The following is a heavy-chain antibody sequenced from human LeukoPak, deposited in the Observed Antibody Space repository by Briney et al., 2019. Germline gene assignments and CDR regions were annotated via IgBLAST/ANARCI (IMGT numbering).Heavy chain of an antibody. CDR2: IIPIFGTA. V-gene: IGHV1-69*05. CDR3: ARDRKPYCSGGSCYPFDY. CDR1: GGTFSSYA. Sequence: SVKVSCKASGGTFSSYAISWVRQAPGQGLEWMGGIIPIFGTANYAQKFQGRVTITTDESTSTAYMGLSSLRSEDTAVYYCARDRKPYCSGGSCYPFDYWGQGTLVTVSS. J-gene: IGHJ4*02. D-gene: IGHD2-15*01.